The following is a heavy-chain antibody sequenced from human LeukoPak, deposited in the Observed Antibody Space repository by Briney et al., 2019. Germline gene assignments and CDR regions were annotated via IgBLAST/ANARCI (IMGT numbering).Heavy chain of an antibody. D-gene: IGHD1-26*01. Sequence: GGSLRLSCAASGFTFSDYYMSWIRQAPGKGLERVSYISSSGSTIYYADSVKGRFTISRDNAKSSLYLQMNSLRAEDTAVYYCARRWELLRYRAFDIWGQGTMVTVSS. CDR2: ISSSGSTI. CDR1: GFTFSDYY. V-gene: IGHV3-11*04. CDR3: ARRWELLRYRAFDI. J-gene: IGHJ3*02.